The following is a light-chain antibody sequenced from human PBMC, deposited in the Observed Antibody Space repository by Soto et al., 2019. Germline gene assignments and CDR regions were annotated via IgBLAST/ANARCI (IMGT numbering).Light chain of an antibody. V-gene: IGKV1-33*01. CDR2: AVS. CDR3: SQHDGRPTMT. CDR1: QDIDNS. Sequence: IQLTQSPSSLSASVGETVTITCRASQDIDNSLNWYQHQPGKAPKLLIYAVSFLETGVPSRFSGRGSGTVFSPTINSLQADDFATYYCSQHDGRPTMTFGQGTRLDIK. J-gene: IGKJ5*01.